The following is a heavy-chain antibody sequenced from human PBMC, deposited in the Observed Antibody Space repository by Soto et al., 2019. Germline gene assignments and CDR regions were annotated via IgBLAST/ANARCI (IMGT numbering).Heavy chain of an antibody. Sequence: ASVKVSCKASGYTFTSYYMHWVRQAPGQGLEWMGIINPSGGNTNYAQKLQGRVTMTTDTSTSTAYMELRSLRSDDTAVYYCARHSAYDSPASGFDPWGQGTLVTVSS. CDR2: INPSGGNT. CDR3: ARHSAYDSPASGFDP. CDR1: GYTFTSYY. D-gene: IGHD3-22*01. J-gene: IGHJ5*02. V-gene: IGHV1-46*01.